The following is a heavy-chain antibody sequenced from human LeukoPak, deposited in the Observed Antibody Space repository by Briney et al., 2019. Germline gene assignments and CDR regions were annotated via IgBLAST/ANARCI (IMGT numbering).Heavy chain of an antibody. J-gene: IGHJ1*01. Sequence: GWSLRLSCAVSGFTVSSNYMSWVRQAPGKGLEWVSVIYSGGSTYYADSVKGRSTISRDNSKNTLYLQMNSLRAEDTAVYYCARGGGYFDLEHWGQGTLVTVSS. CDR1: GFTVSSNY. CDR2: IYSGGST. V-gene: IGHV3-53*01. D-gene: IGHD3-9*01. CDR3: ARGGGYFDLEH.